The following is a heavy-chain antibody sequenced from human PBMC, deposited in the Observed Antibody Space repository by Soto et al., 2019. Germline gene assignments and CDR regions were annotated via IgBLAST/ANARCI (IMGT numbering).Heavy chain of an antibody. CDR2: VSHSGRT. CDR3: ARLLGGYDDYGGWFAP. J-gene: IGHJ5*02. D-gene: IGHD4-17*01. Sequence: QVHLVESGPGLVKPSETLSLTCTLSGGSISPYSWTWIRQSPGKGLEWIGYVSHSGRTFYTPSLKSRLTMSLDTSRSQFSLRLKSVSAADTAVYYCARLLGGYDDYGGWFAPWGQGTLVTVSS. V-gene: IGHV4-59*01. CDR1: GGSISPYS.